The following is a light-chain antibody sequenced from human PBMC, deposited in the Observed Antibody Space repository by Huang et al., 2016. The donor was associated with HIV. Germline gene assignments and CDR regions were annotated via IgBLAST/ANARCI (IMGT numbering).Light chain of an antibody. V-gene: IGKV1-39*01. CDR3: QQSFNVPRT. CDR2: AES. CDR1: HNIGTY. J-gene: IGKJ1*01. Sequence: DIQMTQSPSSLSASVGDRVTITCRSSHNIGTYLNWYQQKPGKVPNLLIYAESNLQSGVPSRFSGSGSGTDFTLTISSLQPEDFATYYCQQSFNVPRTFGQGTKVEIK.